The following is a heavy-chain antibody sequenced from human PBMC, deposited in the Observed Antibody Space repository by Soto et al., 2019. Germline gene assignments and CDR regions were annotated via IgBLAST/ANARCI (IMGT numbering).Heavy chain of an antibody. CDR2: IKEDESGLKT. J-gene: IGHJ2*01. CDR1: GFTFPAYW. Sequence: EMQLVESGGGLVQLGGSLRLSWAASGFTFPAYWMSWVRQAPGKGLEWLADIKEDESGLKTYYAASVKGRLSISRDNAANSVSLQINSVRVEDAAVYYCARDSKDYGDYGWYFDLWGRGTLVSVS. V-gene: IGHV3-7*01. CDR3: ARDSKDYGDYGWYFDL. D-gene: IGHD4-17*01.